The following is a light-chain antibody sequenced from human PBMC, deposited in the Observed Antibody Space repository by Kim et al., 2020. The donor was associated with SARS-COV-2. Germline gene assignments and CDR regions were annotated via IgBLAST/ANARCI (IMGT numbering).Light chain of an antibody. CDR1: HNISNL. CDR3: QQYDNPPYT. J-gene: IGKJ2*01. Sequence: SSAVGDRVTITCPANHNISNLFNWYQQKPGDAPKLLIYDASNLGTGVPSRFSGSASGTDFTFTISSLQPEDIATYYCQQYDNPPYTFGQGTKLEI. CDR2: DAS. V-gene: IGKV1-33*01.